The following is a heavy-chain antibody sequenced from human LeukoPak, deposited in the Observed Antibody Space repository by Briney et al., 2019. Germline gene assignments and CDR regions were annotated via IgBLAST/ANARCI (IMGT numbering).Heavy chain of an antibody. Sequence: GGSLRLSCAASGFTFSSYGMHWVRQAPGKGLEWVAVIWYDGSNKYYADSVKGRFTISRDNSKNTLYLQMNSLRAEDAAVYYCARDPEADSNGWSDNWFDPWGQGTLVTVSS. D-gene: IGHD6-19*01. CDR3: ARDPEADSNGWSDNWFDP. CDR2: IWYDGSNK. J-gene: IGHJ5*02. V-gene: IGHV3-33*01. CDR1: GFTFSSYG.